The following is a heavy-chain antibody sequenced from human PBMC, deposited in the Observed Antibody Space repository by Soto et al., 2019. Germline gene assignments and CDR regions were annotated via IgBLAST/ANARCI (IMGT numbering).Heavy chain of an antibody. CDR2: VSSDGNNE. D-gene: IGHD4-17*01. Sequence: QVRLVESGGGVVRPGRSLRLACAASGFTFSSFPMHWVRQAPGKGLEWVAVVSSDGNNEYYADSVKGRFTISRDNSRTTLFLQMNSLRVEDTALYYCARGHTTYGDSLDYWGQGALVTVSS. V-gene: IGHV3-30-3*01. J-gene: IGHJ4*02. CDR1: GFTFSSFP. CDR3: ARGHTTYGDSLDY.